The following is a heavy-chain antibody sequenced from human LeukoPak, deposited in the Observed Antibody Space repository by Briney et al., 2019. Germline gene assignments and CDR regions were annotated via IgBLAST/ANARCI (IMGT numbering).Heavy chain of an antibody. V-gene: IGHV3-7*01. CDR2: INQDGTEK. J-gene: IGHJ4*02. CDR1: GFTFSNYW. CDR3: ARDRAPSHFDY. Sequence: GGSLRLSCADSGFTFSNYWMSWVRQAPGKGLEWVANINQDGTEKYYVDSVKGRFTISRDNAKNSLYLQMNSLRDEDTALYYCARDRAPSHFDYWGQGTLVTVSS.